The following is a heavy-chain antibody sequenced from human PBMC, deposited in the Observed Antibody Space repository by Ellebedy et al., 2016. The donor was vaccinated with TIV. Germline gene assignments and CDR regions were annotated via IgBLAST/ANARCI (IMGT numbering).Heavy chain of an antibody. CDR2: MNPNSGNT. D-gene: IGHD2-2*01. CDR1: GYTFTSYD. Sequence: ASVKVSXKASGYTFTSYDINCDRQAPRQGFEWMGWMNPNSGNTGYAQKFQGRVTMTRNTSISTAYMELSSLRSEDTAVYYCARVVSGGWAAAMSLGWFDPWGQGTLVTVSS. J-gene: IGHJ5*02. CDR3: ARVVSGGWAAAMSLGWFDP. V-gene: IGHV1-8*01.